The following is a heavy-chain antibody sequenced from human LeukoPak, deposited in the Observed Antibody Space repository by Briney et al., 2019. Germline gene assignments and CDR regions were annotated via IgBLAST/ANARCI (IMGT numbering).Heavy chain of an antibody. V-gene: IGHV4-4*07. CDR3: ARAPPSAHKTSIAAAGGYFDY. CDR1: GGSISSYY. CDR2: IYTSGST. D-gene: IGHD6-13*01. J-gene: IGHJ4*02. Sequence: PSETLSLTCTVSGGSISSYYWSWIRQPAGKGLEWIGRIYTSGSTNYNPSLKSRVTMSVDTSKNQFSLKLSSVTAADTAVYYCARAPPSAHKTSIAAAGGYFDYWGQGTLVTVSS.